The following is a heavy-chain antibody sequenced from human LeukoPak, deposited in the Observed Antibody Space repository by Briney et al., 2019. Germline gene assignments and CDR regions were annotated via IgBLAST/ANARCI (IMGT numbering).Heavy chain of an antibody. V-gene: IGHV4-34*01. J-gene: IGHJ4*02. D-gene: IGHD1-26*01. Sequence: PSETLSLTCAVYGGSFNDYYASWIRQPPGKGLEWIGEISQGAGTHYNPSLKSRVIMSVDTSKNQLSLKLSSVTAADTAVYYCARGTDRSKSGYWGQGTLVTVSS. CDR2: ISQGAGT. CDR3: ARGTDRSKSGY. CDR1: GGSFNDYY.